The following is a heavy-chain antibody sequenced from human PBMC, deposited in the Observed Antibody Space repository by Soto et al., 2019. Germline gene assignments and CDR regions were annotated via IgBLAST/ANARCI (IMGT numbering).Heavy chain of an antibody. CDR2: ISYDGSNK. CDR1: GFTFSSYA. Sequence: PGGSLRLSCAASGFTFSSYAMHWVRQAPGKGLEWVAVISYDGSNKYYADSVKGRFTISRDNSKNTLYLQMNSLRAEDTAVYYCARDRSYSSSSQYYSYYATDVWGQGPTVTVSS. D-gene: IGHD6-6*01. V-gene: IGHV3-30-3*01. J-gene: IGHJ6*02. CDR3: ARDRSYSSSSQYYSYYATDV.